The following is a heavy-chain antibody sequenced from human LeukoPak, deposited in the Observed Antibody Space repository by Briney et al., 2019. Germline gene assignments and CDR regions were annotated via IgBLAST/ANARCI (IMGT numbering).Heavy chain of an antibody. CDR3: ARGGAARIRYYGMDV. D-gene: IGHD6-6*01. CDR2: IYTSGST. V-gene: IGHV4-4*07. CDR1: GGSISSYY. Sequence: PSETLSLTCTVSGGSISSYYWSWIRQPAGKGLEWIGRIYTSGSTNYNPSLKSRVTMSVDTSKNQFSLKLSSVTAADTAIYYCARGGAARIRYYGMDVWGQGTTVTVSS. J-gene: IGHJ6*02.